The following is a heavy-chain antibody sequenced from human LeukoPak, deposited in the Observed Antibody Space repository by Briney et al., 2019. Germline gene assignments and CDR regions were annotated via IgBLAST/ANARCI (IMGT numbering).Heavy chain of an antibody. CDR2: INPNSGGT. Sequence: GASVKVSCKASGYTFTSYGISWVRQAPGQGLEWMGWINPNSGGTNYAQKFQGRVTMTRDTSISTAYMELRSLRSDDTAVYYCARVRWELLEYNWFDPWGQGTLVTVSS. CDR3: ARVRWELLEYNWFDP. J-gene: IGHJ5*01. CDR1: GYTFTSYG. V-gene: IGHV1-2*02. D-gene: IGHD1-26*01.